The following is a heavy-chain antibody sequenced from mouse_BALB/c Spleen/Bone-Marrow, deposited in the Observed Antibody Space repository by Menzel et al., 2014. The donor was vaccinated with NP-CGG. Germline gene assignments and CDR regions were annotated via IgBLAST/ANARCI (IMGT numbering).Heavy chain of an antibody. V-gene: IGHV1S56*01. D-gene: IGHD2-2*01. Sequence: VHLVESGPELVKPGASLKMSCKVSGYTFTSYYIHWVKQRPGQGLEWIGWIYPGDGSTKYNEKFKGKTTLTADKSSSTAYMLLSSLTSEDSAIYFCAKSYGYGGWYFDVWGAGTTVTVSS. CDR2: IYPGDGST. J-gene: IGHJ1*01. CDR3: AKSYGYGGWYFDV. CDR1: GYTFTSYY.